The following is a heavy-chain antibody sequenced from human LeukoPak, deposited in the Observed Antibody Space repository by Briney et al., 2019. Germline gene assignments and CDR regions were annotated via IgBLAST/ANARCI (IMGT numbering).Heavy chain of an antibody. CDR1: GFTFGKYW. Sequence: PGGSLRLSCVASGFTFGKYWMSWVCQAPGKGLEWVANIKLDGSEKNYVDSVKGRFTISRDNTKNSLYLQMNSLRAEDTAVFYCARDQYDTWSRRGNFDSWGQGTLVTVSS. J-gene: IGHJ4*02. V-gene: IGHV3-7*03. CDR3: ARDQYDTWSRRGNFDS. CDR2: IKLDGSEK. D-gene: IGHD3/OR15-3a*01.